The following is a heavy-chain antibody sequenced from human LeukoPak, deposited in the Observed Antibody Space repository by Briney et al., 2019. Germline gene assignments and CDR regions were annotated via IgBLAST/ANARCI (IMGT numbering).Heavy chain of an antibody. CDR1: GFTFTNYN. Sequence: PGGSLRLSCAASGFTFTNYNMNWVRQAPGKGLEWVSSIRSGSSYFYYADSVRGRFTISRDNAENSLFLQMDSLRVEDAAVYYCARDDWDVAGIHCYFDLWGRGTLVTVSS. D-gene: IGHD6-19*01. CDR3: ARDDWDVAGIHCYFDL. J-gene: IGHJ2*01. CDR2: IRSGSSYF. V-gene: IGHV3-21*01.